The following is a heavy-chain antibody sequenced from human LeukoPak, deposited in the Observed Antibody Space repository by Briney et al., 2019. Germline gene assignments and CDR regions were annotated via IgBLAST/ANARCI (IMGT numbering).Heavy chain of an antibody. CDR2: ISAYNGNT. CDR1: GYTFTSYG. J-gene: IGHJ5*02. Sequence: VASVKVSCKASGYTFTSYGISWVRQAPGQGLEWMGWISAYNGNTNYAQKLQGRVTMTTDTSTSIAYMELRSLRSDDTAVYYCARAIYGVAAYSGGLNWFDPWGQGTLVTVSS. D-gene: IGHD6-13*01. V-gene: IGHV1-18*01. CDR3: ARAIYGVAAYSGGLNWFDP.